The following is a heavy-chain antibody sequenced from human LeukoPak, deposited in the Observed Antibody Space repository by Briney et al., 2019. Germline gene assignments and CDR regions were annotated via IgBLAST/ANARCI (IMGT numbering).Heavy chain of an antibody. V-gene: IGHV1-18*04. CDR1: GYTFTSYG. CDR3: ARDGSGSYYNVNYYGMDV. Sequence: GASVKVSCKASGYTFTSYGISWVRQAPGQGLEWMGWISAYNGNTNYAQKLQGRVTMTTDTSTSTAYMGLRSLRSDDTAVYYCARDGSGSYYNVNYYGMDVWGKGTTVTVSS. J-gene: IGHJ6*04. D-gene: IGHD3-10*01. CDR2: ISAYNGNT.